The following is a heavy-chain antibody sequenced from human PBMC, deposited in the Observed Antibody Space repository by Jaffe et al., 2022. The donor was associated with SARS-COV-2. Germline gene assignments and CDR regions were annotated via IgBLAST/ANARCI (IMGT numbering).Heavy chain of an antibody. CDR3: AKGSRGSRPYYFDS. D-gene: IGHD3-10*01. CDR2: ITDTGDDT. CDR1: GFTFRSYA. J-gene: IGHJ4*02. Sequence: EVQLLESGGGLVQPGGSLRLSCAASGFTFRSYAMSWVRQAPGKGLEWFSAITDTGDDTYYADFVKGRFTISRDNSKNTLYLQMNSLRAEDAAVYYCAKGSRGSRPYYFDSWGQGTLVTVSS. V-gene: IGHV3-23*01.